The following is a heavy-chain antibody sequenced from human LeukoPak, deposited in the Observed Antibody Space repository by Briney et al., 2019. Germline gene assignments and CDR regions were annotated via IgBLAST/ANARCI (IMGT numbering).Heavy chain of an antibody. CDR2: IKSNTDGGTT. CDR3: AKYDTSVNFDY. V-gene: IGHV3-15*01. Sequence: PGGSLRLSCVVSGFTFSSYAMSWVRQAPGKGLEWVGHIKSNTDGGTTDYTAPVKGRFIISRDDSKHTLYLQMNSLKTDDTAVYFCAKYDTSVNFDYWGQGTLVTVSS. J-gene: IGHJ4*02. D-gene: IGHD3-22*01. CDR1: GFTFSSYA.